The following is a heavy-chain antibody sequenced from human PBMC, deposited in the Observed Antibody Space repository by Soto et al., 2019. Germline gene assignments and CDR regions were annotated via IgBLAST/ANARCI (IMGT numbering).Heavy chain of an antibody. Sequence: PSETLSLTCDVSGYYISNSNWWGWIRQPPGKGLEWIGFIHSDGSTYYNPSLKSRVSVSVDTSKNQFSLKLTSVSAVDTAVYFCAKTEDMVSTSEDYWYFNLWGRGTLVTVSS. CDR2: IHSDGST. J-gene: IGHJ2*01. CDR3: AKTEDMVSTSEDYWYFNL. CDR1: GYYISNSNW. D-gene: IGHD2-15*01. V-gene: IGHV4-28*01.